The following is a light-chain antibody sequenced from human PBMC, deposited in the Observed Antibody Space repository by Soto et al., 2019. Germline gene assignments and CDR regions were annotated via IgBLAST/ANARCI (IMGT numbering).Light chain of an antibody. CDR1: QSVRSN. CDR3: QQYNNWPPT. V-gene: IGKV3-15*01. Sequence: EIVMPQSPATLSVSLGESATLSCRASQSVRSNLAWYQKKPGQAPRLLIYDASTRAPGIPARLTGSGYGTELTLTLSSLQSDEGAVYHGQQYNNWPPTFGHGTRLEIK. J-gene: IGKJ5*01. CDR2: DAS.